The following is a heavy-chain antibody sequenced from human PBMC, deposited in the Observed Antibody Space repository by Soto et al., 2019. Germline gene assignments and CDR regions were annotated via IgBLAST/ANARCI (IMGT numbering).Heavy chain of an antibody. D-gene: IGHD2-2*01. CDR1: GGSISSGDYY. CDR2: IYYSGST. V-gene: IGHV4-30-4*01. J-gene: IGHJ5*02. Sequence: SETLSLTCTVSGGSISSGDYYWSWIRQPPGKGLEWIGYIYYSGSTYYNPSLKSRVTISVDTSKNQFSLELSSVTAADTAVYYCARVDLGYCSSTSCSRFDPWGQGTLVTVSS. CDR3: ARVDLGYCSSTSCSRFDP.